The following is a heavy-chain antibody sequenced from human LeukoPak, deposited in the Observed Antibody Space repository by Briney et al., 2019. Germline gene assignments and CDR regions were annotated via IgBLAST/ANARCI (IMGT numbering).Heavy chain of an antibody. Sequence: GASVKVSCKASGYTFTSYGISWVRQATGQGLEWMGWMNPNSGNTGYAQKFQGRVTMTRNTSISTAYMELSSLRSEDTAVYYCASSGAVVPAAYHLYYYGMDVWGQGTTVTVSS. CDR3: ASSGAVVPAAYHLYYYGMDV. D-gene: IGHD2-2*01. CDR2: MNPNSGNT. CDR1: GYTFTSYG. J-gene: IGHJ6*02. V-gene: IGHV1-8*02.